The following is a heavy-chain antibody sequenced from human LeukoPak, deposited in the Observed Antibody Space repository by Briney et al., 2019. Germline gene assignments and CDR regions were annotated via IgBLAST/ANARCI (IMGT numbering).Heavy chain of an antibody. J-gene: IGHJ3*02. V-gene: IGHV4-39*07. CDR2: IYYSGST. Sequence: SETLSLTCTVSGGSISSSSYYWGWIRQPPGKGLEWIGSIYYSGSTYYNPSLKSRVTISVDTSKNQFSLKLSSVTAADTAVYYCARTPHIVGATWVFDIWGQGTMVTVSS. CDR3: ARTPHIVGATWVFDI. D-gene: IGHD1-26*01. CDR1: GGSISSSSYY.